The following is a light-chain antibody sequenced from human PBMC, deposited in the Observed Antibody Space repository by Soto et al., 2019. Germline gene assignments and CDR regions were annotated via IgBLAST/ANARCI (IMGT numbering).Light chain of an antibody. CDR3: QKYNSAPWT. J-gene: IGKJ1*01. CDR2: VAS. V-gene: IGKV1-27*01. CDR1: QGISNY. Sequence: DIQMTQSPSSLSASVGDRVTTTCRASQGISNYLAWYQQQPGKVPKLLIYVASTLQLGVPSRFSGSGSGTDFTLTISSLQPEDVATYYCQKYNSAPWTFGQGTKVEIK.